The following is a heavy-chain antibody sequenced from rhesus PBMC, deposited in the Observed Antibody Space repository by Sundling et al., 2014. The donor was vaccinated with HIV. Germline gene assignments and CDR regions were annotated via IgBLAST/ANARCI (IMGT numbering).Heavy chain of an antibody. CDR1: GFTFDDYA. D-gene: IGHD3-16*01. CDR2: ISWSGDNT. J-gene: IGHJ4*01. Sequence: EVQLVESGGGVVQPGGSLRLSCAPSGFTFDDYAMHWVRQAPGKGLEWVSGISWSGDNTGYADSVKGRFTISRDNAKNSLYLQMNRLRAEDTALYYCARRGSGGVPFYYSGRSGNYFDYWGQGGPGHRLL. CDR3: ARRGSGGVPFYYSGRSGNYFDY. V-gene: IGHV3-78*01.